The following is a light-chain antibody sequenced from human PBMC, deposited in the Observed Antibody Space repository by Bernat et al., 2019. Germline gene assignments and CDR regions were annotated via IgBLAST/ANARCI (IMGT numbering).Light chain of an antibody. Sequence: EIVLTQSPATLSLSPGERASLSCRASQRISSYLAWYQQKPGQAPRLLFYGASNRATGIPARFSGSGSGTDFTLTISSLAPEDFAVYYCQQRNDWPITFGQGTRLEIK. J-gene: IGKJ5*01. CDR1: QRISSY. CDR2: GAS. V-gene: IGKV3-11*01. CDR3: QQRNDWPIT.